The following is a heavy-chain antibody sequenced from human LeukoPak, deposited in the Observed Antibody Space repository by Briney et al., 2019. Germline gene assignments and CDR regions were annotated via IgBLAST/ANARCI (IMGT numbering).Heavy chain of an antibody. CDR3: ARGLNYDFWSGYYSGGRTS. Sequence: GGSLRLSCAASGFTVSSNYMSWVRQAPGKGLEWVSVIYSGGSTYYADSVKGRFTISRDNSKNTLYLQMNSLRAEDTAVYYCARGLNYDFWSGYYSGGRTSWGRGTLVTVSS. J-gene: IGHJ5*02. CDR1: GFTVSSNY. CDR2: IYSGGST. D-gene: IGHD3-3*01. V-gene: IGHV3-66*02.